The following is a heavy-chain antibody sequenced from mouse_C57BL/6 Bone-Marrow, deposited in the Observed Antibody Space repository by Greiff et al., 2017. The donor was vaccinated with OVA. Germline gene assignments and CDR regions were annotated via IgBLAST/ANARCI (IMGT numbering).Heavy chain of an antibody. D-gene: IGHD1-1*01. CDR1: GFSLSTFGMG. V-gene: IGHV8-8*01. Sequence: QVTLKESGPGILQPSQTLSLTCSFSGFSLSTFGMGVGWLRQPSGKGLEWLAHIWWVDDRYYNPALKSRLSISKDTSNNQVFLKIANVDTADTATYYCAGIAPYYYGSSYGFAYWGQGTLVTVSA. CDR2: IWWVDDR. CDR3: AGIAPYYYGSSYGFAY. J-gene: IGHJ3*01.